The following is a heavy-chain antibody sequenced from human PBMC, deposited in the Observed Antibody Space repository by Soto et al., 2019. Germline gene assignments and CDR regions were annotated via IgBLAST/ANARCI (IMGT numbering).Heavy chain of an antibody. CDR2: INAGNGNT. CDR1: GYTFTSYA. J-gene: IGHJ6*02. V-gene: IGHV1-3*01. CDR3: ARVGRAGTTDGRMDV. Sequence: VASVKVSCKASGYTFTSYAMHWVRQAPEQRLEWMGWINAGNGNTKYSQKFQGRVTITRDTSASTAYMELSSLRSEDTAVYYCARVGRAGTTDGRMDVWGQGTTVTVSS. D-gene: IGHD1-7*01.